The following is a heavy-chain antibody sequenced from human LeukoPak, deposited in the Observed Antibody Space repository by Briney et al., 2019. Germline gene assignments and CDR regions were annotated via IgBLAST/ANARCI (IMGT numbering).Heavy chain of an antibody. CDR3: ARAYDTISGGLAY. J-gene: IGHJ4*02. CDR2: IYYSGST. D-gene: IGHD3-9*01. CDR1: GGSISSYY. V-gene: IGHV4-59*01. Sequence: SETLSHTCTVSGGSISSYYWSLIRQPPGKGLEWIGYIYYSGSTNYNPSLKSRVTISVDTSKNQFSLKLSSVTAADTAVYYCARAYDTISGGLAYWGQGTLVTVSS.